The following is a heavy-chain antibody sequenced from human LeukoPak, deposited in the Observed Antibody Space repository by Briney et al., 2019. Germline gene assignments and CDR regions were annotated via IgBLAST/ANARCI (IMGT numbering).Heavy chain of an antibody. D-gene: IGHD6-19*01. CDR1: GGSISNYH. Sequence: SETLSLTCTVSGGSISNYHWSWMVQPPGKALEWIGCFYHSGSTTYNPSLKSRVTTSVDTSKNEFSLKLNSVTAADTAVYYCASTQQWLAFDYWGQGILVTVSS. CDR3: ASTQQWLAFDY. J-gene: IGHJ4*02. CDR2: FYHSGST. V-gene: IGHV4-59*01.